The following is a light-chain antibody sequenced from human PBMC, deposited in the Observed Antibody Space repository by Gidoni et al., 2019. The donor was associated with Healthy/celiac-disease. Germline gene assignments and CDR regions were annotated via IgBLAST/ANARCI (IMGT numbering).Light chain of an antibody. V-gene: IGKV3-15*01. CDR3: QQYDNWPPLT. Sequence: EIVMTQSQATLSVSPGERATLSCRASQSVSSNLAWYQQKPGQAPRLLIYGASTRATGIPARFSGSGTGTEFTLTISSLQSEDFAVYYCQQYDNWPPLTVGGGTKVEIK. CDR1: QSVSSN. CDR2: GAS. J-gene: IGKJ4*01.